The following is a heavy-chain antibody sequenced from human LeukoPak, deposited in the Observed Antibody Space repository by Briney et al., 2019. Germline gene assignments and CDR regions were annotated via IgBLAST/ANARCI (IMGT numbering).Heavy chain of an antibody. CDR2: ISGSGGST. CDR3: ARDGEGYYGSGSYFRPYYYYYGMDV. V-gene: IGHV3-23*01. Sequence: SGGSLRLSCAASGFTFSSYAMSWVRQAPGKGLEWVSAISGSGGSTYYADSVKGRFTISRDNSKNTLYLQMNSLRAEDTAVYYCARDGEGYYGSGSYFRPYYYYYGMDVWGQGTTVTVSS. D-gene: IGHD3-10*01. CDR1: GFTFSSYA. J-gene: IGHJ6*02.